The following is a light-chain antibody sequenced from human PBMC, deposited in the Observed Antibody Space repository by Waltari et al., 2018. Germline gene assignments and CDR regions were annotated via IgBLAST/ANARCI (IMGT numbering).Light chain of an antibody. CDR3: QQYGSSPGIT. CDR2: ETF. Sequence: EIVLTQSPGTLSLSTGERATLSCSASQSVGGSYLAWYQQKPGQAPSLLIYETFSRATGIPDGFSGSGSGTDFILTISRLEPEDFAVYYCQQYGSSPGITFGQGTRVEIK. V-gene: IGKV3-20*01. J-gene: IGKJ5*01. CDR1: QSVGGSY.